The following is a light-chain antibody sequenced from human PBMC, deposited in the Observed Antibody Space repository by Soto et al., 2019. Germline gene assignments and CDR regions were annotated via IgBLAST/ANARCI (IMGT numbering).Light chain of an antibody. CDR2: DGS. CDR3: CSYGGRSTWV. J-gene: IGLJ3*02. Sequence: QSALTQPASVSGAPGQSITISCTGTSSDVGSYNLFSWYQQHPGKAHNLMIYDGSKRPSVLANRFSGSKSGNAASLTISGLQGEDADDYYCCSYGGRSTWVFGGGTKLTVL. V-gene: IGLV2-23*01. CDR1: SSDVGSYNL.